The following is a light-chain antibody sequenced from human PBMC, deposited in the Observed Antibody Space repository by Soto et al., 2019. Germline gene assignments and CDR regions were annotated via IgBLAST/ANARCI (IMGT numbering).Light chain of an antibody. CDR3: AAWDDSLNGVV. CDR1: SSNIGNNA. CDR2: YDD. V-gene: IGLV1-36*01. Sequence: QYVLTQPPSVSAAPRQRVTISCSGSSSNIGNNAVNWYQQLPGKAPKLLIYYDDLLPSGVSDRFSGSKSGTSASLAISGLQSEDEADYYCAAWDDSLNGVVFGGGTKVTVL. J-gene: IGLJ2*01.